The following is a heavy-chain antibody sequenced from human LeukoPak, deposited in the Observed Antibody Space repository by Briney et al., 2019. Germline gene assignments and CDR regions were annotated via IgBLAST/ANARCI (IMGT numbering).Heavy chain of an antibody. Sequence: PGGSLSLSCAASGFTFSTYGMHWVRQAPGKGPEWVAVISYDGSNKYYAESVKGRFTISRDNSKNTLYLQMNSLRAEDTAVYYCARGLWFGDYWGQGTLVTVSS. J-gene: IGHJ4*02. CDR1: GFTFSTYG. V-gene: IGHV3-30*03. CDR2: ISYDGSNK. D-gene: IGHD3-10*01. CDR3: ARGLWFGDY.